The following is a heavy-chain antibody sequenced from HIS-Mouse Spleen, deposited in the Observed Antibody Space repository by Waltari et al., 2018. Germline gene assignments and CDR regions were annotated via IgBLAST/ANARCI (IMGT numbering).Heavy chain of an antibody. CDR3: AREIPYSSGWYDWYFDL. V-gene: IGHV4-39*07. Sequence: QLQLQESGPGLVKPSETLSLTCTVSGGSISSSSYYLGWIRQPPGKGLVWIGNIYYSGTTASTPSLRGRVTIAVDTSKNQFSLKLSSVTAADTAVYYCAREIPYSSGWYDWYFDLWGRGTLVTVSS. CDR1: GGSISSSSYY. CDR2: IYYSGTT. J-gene: IGHJ2*01. D-gene: IGHD6-13*01.